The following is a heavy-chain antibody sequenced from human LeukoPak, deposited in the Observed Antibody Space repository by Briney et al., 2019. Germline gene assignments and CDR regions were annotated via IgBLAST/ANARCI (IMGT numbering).Heavy chain of an antibody. J-gene: IGHJ4*02. Sequence: PGGSLRLXCAASGFTGSSNYMSWVRLAPGKGLESVSVIYSGGSTYYADSVKGRFTISRDNSKNTLYLQMNSLRAEDTAVYYCARDPTYYDILTGYYIPNFDYWGQGTLVTVSS. D-gene: IGHD3-9*01. CDR3: ARDPTYYDILTGYYIPNFDY. V-gene: IGHV3-66*02. CDR2: IYSGGST. CDR1: GFTGSSNY.